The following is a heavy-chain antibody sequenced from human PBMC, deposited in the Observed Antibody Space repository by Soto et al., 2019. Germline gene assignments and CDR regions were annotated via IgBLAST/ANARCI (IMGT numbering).Heavy chain of an antibody. CDR2: ISSSGSYT. D-gene: IGHD6-13*01. CDR3: ARHLITSSSWYADY. V-gene: IGHV3-11*05. J-gene: IGHJ4*02. CDR1: GFTFSDYY. Sequence: QVQLVESGGGLVKPGGSLRLSCAASGFTFSDYYMSWIRQAPGKGLEWVSYISSSGSYTNYADSVKGRFTISRDNAKNSLYLQMNSLRAEDTAVYYCARHLITSSSWYADYWGQGTLVTVSS.